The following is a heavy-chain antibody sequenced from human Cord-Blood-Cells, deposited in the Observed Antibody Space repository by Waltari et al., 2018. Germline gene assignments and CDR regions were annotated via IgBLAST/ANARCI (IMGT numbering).Heavy chain of an antibody. D-gene: IGHD1-26*01. CDR1: GYTFTSYY. CDR3: ARHGIVGATDAFDI. CDR2: IRPSGGST. V-gene: IGHV1-46*01. J-gene: IGHJ3*02. Sequence: QVQLVQSGAEVKKPGASVKVSCKASGYTFTSYYMHWVRQAPGQGLEWMGIIRPSGGSTSYAQRFEGRVTMTRDTSTNTVYMELSSVRSEDTAVYYCARHGIVGATDAFDIWGQGTMVTVSS.